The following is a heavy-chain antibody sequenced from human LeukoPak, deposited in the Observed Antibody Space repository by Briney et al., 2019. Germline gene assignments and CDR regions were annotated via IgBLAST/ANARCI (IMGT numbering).Heavy chain of an antibody. CDR3: ARAKYYYDSSGSQHFFFDY. CDR1: DDSISDYY. J-gene: IGHJ4*02. CDR2: IYYSGST. D-gene: IGHD3-22*01. Sequence: SETLSLTCTVSDDSISDYYRGWIRQPPGKGLEWIGYIYYSGSTNYNPSLKSRVTISVDTSKNQFSLKLSSVTAADTAVYYCARAKYYYDSSGSQHFFFDYWGQGTLVTVSS. V-gene: IGHV4-59*01.